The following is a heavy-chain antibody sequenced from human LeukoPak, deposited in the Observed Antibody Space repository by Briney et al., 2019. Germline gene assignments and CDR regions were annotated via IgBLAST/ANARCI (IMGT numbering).Heavy chain of an antibody. V-gene: IGHV1-2*02. D-gene: IGHD2-21*01. CDR1: GYTFTGYY. CDR3: ARGDSSRGYYYMDV. J-gene: IGHJ6*03. Sequence: VASVKVSCKASGYTFTGYYMHWVRQAPGQGLEWMGWNSPNSGGTNYAQHFQGRVTMTRDTSIGTAYMELSRLSSDDTAVYYCARGDSSRGYYYMDVWGKGTTVTVSS. CDR2: NSPNSGGT.